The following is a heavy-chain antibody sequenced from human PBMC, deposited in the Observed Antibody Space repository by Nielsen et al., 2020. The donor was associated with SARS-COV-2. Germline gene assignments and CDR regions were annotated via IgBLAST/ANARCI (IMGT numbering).Heavy chain of an antibody. Sequence: ASVKVSCKASGYTFTDYYIHWVRQAPGQGLEWMGRINPYSGGTNYAQKFQGRVTMTRDTFISTAYMELSRLRSDDTAVYYCARAGIAARPQIGYFYYGMDVWGQGTTVAVSS. J-gene: IGHJ6*02. CDR3: ARAGIAARPQIGYFYYGMDV. D-gene: IGHD6-6*01. V-gene: IGHV1-2*06. CDR2: INPYSGGT. CDR1: GYTFTDYY.